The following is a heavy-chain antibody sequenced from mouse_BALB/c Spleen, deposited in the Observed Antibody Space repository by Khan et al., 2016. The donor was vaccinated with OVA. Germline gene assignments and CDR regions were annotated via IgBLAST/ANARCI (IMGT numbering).Heavy chain of an antibody. Sequence: VQLKESGPGLVKPSQSLSLTCTVTGYSITSGYAWNWIRQFPGNKLEWMGYISYSGGTSYNPSLKSRISITRDTSKNQFFLQLNSVTTEDTATYYCARWNYDGYYFDYWGQGTPLTVSA. J-gene: IGHJ2*01. V-gene: IGHV3-2*02. CDR1: GYSITSGYA. D-gene: IGHD1-1*01. CDR3: ARWNYDGYYFDY. CDR2: ISYSGGT.